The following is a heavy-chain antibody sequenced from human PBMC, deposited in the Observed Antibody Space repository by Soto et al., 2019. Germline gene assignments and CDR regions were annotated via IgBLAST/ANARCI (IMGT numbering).Heavy chain of an antibody. D-gene: IGHD4-17*01. J-gene: IGHJ6*02. CDR2: IYYSGNT. V-gene: IGHV4-31*03. CDR1: GASINGGGYY. Sequence: QVQLQESGPGLVKPSQTLSLTCTVSGASINGGGYYWSWIRQHPGKGLEWIGSIYYSGNTYYSPSLKSRVTISXXTXKTXFSLRLTSVTAADTAVYYCARDPSYGDYSYYGMDVWGQGTTVTVSS. CDR3: ARDPSYGDYSYYGMDV.